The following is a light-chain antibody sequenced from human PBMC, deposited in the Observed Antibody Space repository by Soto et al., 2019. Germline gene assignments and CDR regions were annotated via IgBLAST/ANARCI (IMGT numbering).Light chain of an antibody. CDR2: YAS. CDR3: QQFGSSPRT. V-gene: IGKV3-20*01. J-gene: IGKJ1*01. Sequence: EIVLTQSPGTLSLSPGERATLSCRASQNLVMNSLTWYQQKPGQAPRVLFYYASKRATGIPDRFSASGSGTDFTLTISRLEPEDFAVCYCQQFGSSPRTFGQGTKVEIK. CDR1: QNLVMNS.